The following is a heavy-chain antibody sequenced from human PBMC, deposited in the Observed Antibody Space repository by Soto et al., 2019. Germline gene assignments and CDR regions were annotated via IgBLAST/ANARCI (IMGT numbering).Heavy chain of an antibody. CDR2: IYHGDSET. CDR3: ARSPRSSPYFDY. V-gene: IGHV5-51*01. D-gene: IGHD6-13*01. Sequence: GESLKISCQCSGYTFSNFWIAWVRQLPGKGLEYMGIIYHGDSETRYSPSFHGKVTISADRSVGTAYLQWSSLEASDSAFYFCARSPRSSPYFDYWGQGALVTVSS. J-gene: IGHJ4*02. CDR1: GYTFSNFW.